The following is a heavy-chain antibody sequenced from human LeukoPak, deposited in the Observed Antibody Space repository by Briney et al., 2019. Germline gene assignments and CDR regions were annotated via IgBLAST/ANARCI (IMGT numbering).Heavy chain of an antibody. CDR2: IYYNGNS. CDR1: GGSLSSYY. CDR3: ARGPYYYNSDAAYYFDY. J-gene: IGHJ4*02. D-gene: IGHD3-22*01. V-gene: IGHV4-59*01. Sequence: PSEALSLTCTVSGGSLSSYYWSWIRQSPGKGLECIGFIYYNGNSNYNPSLKSRVTMSVDTSKNQFSLKLSSVTAADTAVYYCARGPYYYNSDAAYYFDYWGQGALVTVSS.